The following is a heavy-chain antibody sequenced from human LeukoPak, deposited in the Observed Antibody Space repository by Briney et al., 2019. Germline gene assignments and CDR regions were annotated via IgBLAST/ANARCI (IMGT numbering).Heavy chain of an antibody. J-gene: IGHJ3*02. CDR1: XXXXSSGGYY. CDR3: ARDGSRYYYDSSGYLAAFDI. CDR2: XXXXXST. Sequence: PSQTLSLTXTVSXXXXSSGGYYWSWIRXXXXXXXXXIGYXXXXXSTYYNPSLKSRVTISVDTSKNQFSLKLSSVTAADTAVYYCARDGSRYYYDSSGYLAAFDIWGQGTMVTVSS. V-gene: IGHV4-31*03. D-gene: IGHD3-22*01.